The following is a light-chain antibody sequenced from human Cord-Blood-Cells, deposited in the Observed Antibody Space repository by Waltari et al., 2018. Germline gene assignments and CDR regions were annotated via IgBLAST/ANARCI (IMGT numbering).Light chain of an antibody. J-gene: IGLJ1*01. V-gene: IGLV2-11*01. CDR3: CSYAGSYSYV. Sequence: QSALTQPRAVSGSTGPAVPNPCPGTRSGVRGYKYVSWYPQHPGKGPKLMIYDVSKRPSGVPDRFSGSKSGNTASLTISGLQAEDEADYYCCSYAGSYSYVVGTGTKVTVL. CDR2: DVS. CDR1: RSGVRGYKY.